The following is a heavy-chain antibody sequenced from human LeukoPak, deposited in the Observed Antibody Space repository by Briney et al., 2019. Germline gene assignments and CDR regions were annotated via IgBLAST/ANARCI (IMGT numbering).Heavy chain of an antibody. CDR2: ISSGGTTK. CDR1: GFTFSSYE. D-gene: IGHD6-19*01. J-gene: IGHJ4*02. CDR3: ARDSRFVSSSGWHPFDY. V-gene: IGHV3-48*03. Sequence: PGGSLRLSCEGSGFTFSSYEMNWVRQAPGKGLEWVSYISSGGTTKQYADSVKGRFTISRDNAKNSLYLQMNSLRAEDTAVYYCARDSRFVSSSGWHPFDYWGQGTLVTVSS.